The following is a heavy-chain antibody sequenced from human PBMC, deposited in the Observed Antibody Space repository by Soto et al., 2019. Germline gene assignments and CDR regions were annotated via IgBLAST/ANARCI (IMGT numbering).Heavy chain of an antibody. CDR2: IYYSGST. D-gene: IGHD5-18*01. CDR3: ASGLDSYCYKYYFDY. CDR1: GGSISSYY. Sequence: SDTLSLTCTVSGGSISSYYWSCIRQPPWKGLECIGYIYYSGSTNYNPSLNSRVTISVDTSKNQFSLKLSSVTAADTAVYYCASGLDSYCYKYYFDYWGQGTLVTVSS. V-gene: IGHV4-59*07. J-gene: IGHJ4*02.